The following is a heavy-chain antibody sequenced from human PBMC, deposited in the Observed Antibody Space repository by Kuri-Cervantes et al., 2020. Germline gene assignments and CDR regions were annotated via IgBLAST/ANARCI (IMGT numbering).Heavy chain of an antibody. CDR1: GYTFTSYY. J-gene: IGHJ4*02. V-gene: IGHV1-18*04. D-gene: IGHD6-13*01. Sequence: ASVKVSCKASGYTFTSYYMHWVRQAPGQGLEWMGWISAYSGNTNYAQKLQGRVTMTTDTSTTTAYMELRSLRSDDTAVYYCARESSSSWYSFDYWGQGTLVTVSS. CDR2: ISAYSGNT. CDR3: ARESSSSWYSFDY.